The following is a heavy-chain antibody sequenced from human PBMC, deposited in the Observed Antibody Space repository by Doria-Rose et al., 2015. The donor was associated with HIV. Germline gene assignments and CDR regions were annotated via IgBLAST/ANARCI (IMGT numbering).Heavy chain of an antibody. Sequence: QVTLKESGPVLVKPTETLTLTCTVSGVSLSSPGMGASWIRQPPGKALEWLANIFSDDDRSYKTSLKSRLTIARGISKSQVVLTMTDMDPVDTATYYCARIKSSRWYHKYYFDFWGQGTLVIVSA. D-gene: IGHD6-13*01. CDR1: GVSLSSPGMG. V-gene: IGHV2-26*01. CDR3: ARIKSSRWYHKYYFDF. CDR2: IFSDDDR. J-gene: IGHJ4*02.